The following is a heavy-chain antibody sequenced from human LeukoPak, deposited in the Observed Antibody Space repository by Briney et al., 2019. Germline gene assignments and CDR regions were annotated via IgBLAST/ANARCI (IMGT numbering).Heavy chain of an antibody. J-gene: IGHJ4*01. CDR3: ARDKNPTVFDY. CDR2: ISSSSSSI. Sequence: PGGSLRLSCVVSGFTFSSYGMTWVRQAPGKGLEWVSSISSSSSSIYYADSVKGRFTISRDNAKNSLYLQMNSLRAEDTAVYYCARDKNPTVFDYWGQGTLVTVSS. CDR1: GFTFSSYG. V-gene: IGHV3-21*01.